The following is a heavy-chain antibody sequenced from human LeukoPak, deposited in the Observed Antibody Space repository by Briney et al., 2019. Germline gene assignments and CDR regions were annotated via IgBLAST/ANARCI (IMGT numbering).Heavy chain of an antibody. CDR3: ARDEGWELPYYFDT. D-gene: IGHD1-26*01. V-gene: IGHV1-18*01. Sequence: GASVKVSFKASVYIYIILGISWVRQAPGQGLEWMGWISGHSGKTQYSQKIEDRLTMTTNTSTGTAYMELRSLRSDDTAVYYCARDEGWELPYYFDTWGQGTLITVSS. CDR1: VYIYIILG. J-gene: IGHJ4*01. CDR2: ISGHSGKT.